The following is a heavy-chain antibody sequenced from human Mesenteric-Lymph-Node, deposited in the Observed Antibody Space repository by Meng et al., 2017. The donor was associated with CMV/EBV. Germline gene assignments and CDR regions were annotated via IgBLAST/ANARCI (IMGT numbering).Heavy chain of an antibody. CDR1: GGSISSSRYY. J-gene: IGHJ4*02. Sequence: SETLSLTCTVSGGSISSSRYYWGWIRQPPGKGLEWIGSIYYSGSTYYNPSLKSRVTISVDTSKNQFSLKLSSVTAADTAVYYCARVPRIVVVPAANGFDYWGQGTLVTVSS. CDR3: ARVPRIVVVPAANGFDY. D-gene: IGHD2-2*01. CDR2: IYYSGST. V-gene: IGHV4-39*07.